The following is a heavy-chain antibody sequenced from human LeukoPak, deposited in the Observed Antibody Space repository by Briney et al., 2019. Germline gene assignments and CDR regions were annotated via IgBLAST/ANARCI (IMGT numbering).Heavy chain of an antibody. V-gene: IGHV4-34*01. Sequence: ETLSLTCAVYGGSFSGYYWSWIRQPPGKGLEWIGEINHSGSTNYNPSLKSRVTISVDTSKNQFSLKLSSVTAADTAVYYCARLDTAQYIDYWGQGTLVTVSS. CDR3: ARLDTAQYIDY. D-gene: IGHD5-18*01. J-gene: IGHJ4*02. CDR1: GGSFSGYY. CDR2: INHSGST.